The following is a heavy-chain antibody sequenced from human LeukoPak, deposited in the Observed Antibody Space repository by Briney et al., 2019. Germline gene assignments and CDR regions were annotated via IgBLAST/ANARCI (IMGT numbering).Heavy chain of an antibody. CDR2: IADDGGNK. V-gene: IGHV3-30*04. J-gene: IGHJ4*02. CDR3: ASDRLSYYPEYYFDY. D-gene: IGHD1-26*01. Sequence: GGSLRLSCAASGFTFSSYAMHWVRQAPGKGLEWVSVIADDGGNKYYADSVKGRFTVSRDNSKNTLYLQMNSLRAEDTAVYYCASDRLSYYPEYYFDYWGQGTMVTVSS. CDR1: GFTFSSYA.